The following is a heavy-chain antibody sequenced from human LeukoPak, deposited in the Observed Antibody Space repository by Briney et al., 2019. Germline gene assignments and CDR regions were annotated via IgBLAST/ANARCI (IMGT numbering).Heavy chain of an antibody. Sequence: PGGSLRLSCAASGFTFSSSWMHWVRQAPGKGLVWVSRINSDGSGTTYADSVKGRFTISRDNAKNTLYLQMNSLRAEDTAVYYCASAFTKSSSSWTFDYWGQGTLVTVSS. CDR2: INSDGSGT. V-gene: IGHV3-74*01. D-gene: IGHD6-13*01. J-gene: IGHJ4*02. CDR3: ASAFTKSSSSWTFDY. CDR1: GFTFSSSW.